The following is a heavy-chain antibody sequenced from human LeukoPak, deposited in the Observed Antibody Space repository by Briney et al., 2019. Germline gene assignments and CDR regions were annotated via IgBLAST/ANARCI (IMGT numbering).Heavy chain of an antibody. J-gene: IGHJ6*02. CDR3: ARPVVPAAMSPYYGMDV. Sequence: GASVKVSCKASGYTFTSYGISWVRQAPGQGLEWMGWISAYNGNTNYAQKLQGRVTMTTDTSTSTAYTELRSLRSDDTAVYYCARPVVPAAMSPYYGMDVWGQGTTVTISS. CDR1: GYTFTSYG. V-gene: IGHV1-18*01. CDR2: ISAYNGNT. D-gene: IGHD2-2*01.